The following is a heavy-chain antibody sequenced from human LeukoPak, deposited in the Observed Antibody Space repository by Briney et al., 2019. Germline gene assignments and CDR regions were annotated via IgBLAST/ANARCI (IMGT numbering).Heavy chain of an antibody. Sequence: PGGSLRLSCAAPGFTFSSYGMHWVRQAPGKGLEWVAVIAYDGSNKYYADSVKGRFTISRDNSKNTLYLQMNSLRAEDTAVYFCAKDHYDSSGYSDAFDIWGQGTMVTVSS. CDR1: GFTFSSYG. V-gene: IGHV3-33*06. J-gene: IGHJ3*02. D-gene: IGHD3-22*01. CDR2: IAYDGSNK. CDR3: AKDHYDSSGYSDAFDI.